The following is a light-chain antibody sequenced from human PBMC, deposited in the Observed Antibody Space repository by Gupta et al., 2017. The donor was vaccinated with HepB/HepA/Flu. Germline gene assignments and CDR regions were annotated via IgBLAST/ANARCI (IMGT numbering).Light chain of an antibody. CDR1: QGIYNY. V-gene: IGKV1-12*01. Sequence: DIQMTQSPSSVSASVGDRVTITCRASQGIYNYLAWYQQKQGKAPWLLIYTASSLQRGVTSRCSGSGDGTDFDLTINSRQPEDFETYYCQEANRYHPNLPFGGGTKVEIK. J-gene: IGKJ4*01. CDR3: QEANRYHPNLP. CDR2: TAS.